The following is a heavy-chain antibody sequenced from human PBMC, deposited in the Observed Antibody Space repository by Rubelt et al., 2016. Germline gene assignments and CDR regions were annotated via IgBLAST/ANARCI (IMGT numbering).Heavy chain of an antibody. J-gene: IGHJ4*02. CDR1: GYTFTSYY. CDR3: ARVGFYYDSGSYVD. D-gene: IGHD3-10*01. CDR2: INPSGGST. V-gene: IGHV1-46*01. Sequence: QVQLVQSGAEVKKPGASVKVSCKASGYTFTSYYMHWVRQAPGQGLEWMGIINPSGGSTTYAKRFQGRVTMTRDTATSTVYMDLSGLRCEDTAVYYCARVGFYYDSGSYVDWGQGTLVTVSS.